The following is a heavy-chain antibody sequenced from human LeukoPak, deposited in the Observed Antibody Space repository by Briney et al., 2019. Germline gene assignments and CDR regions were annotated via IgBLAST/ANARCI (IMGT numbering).Heavy chain of an antibody. CDR3: AKGALRYFDWLLEN. CDR2: ISGSGGST. J-gene: IGHJ4*02. V-gene: IGHV3-23*01. CDR1: GFTFSSYA. Sequence: GGSLRLSCAASGFTFSSYAMHWVRQAPGKGLEWVSAISGSGGSTYYADSVKGRFTISRDNSKNTLYLQMNSLRAEDTAVYYCAKGALRYFDWLLENWGQGTLVTVSS. D-gene: IGHD3-9*01.